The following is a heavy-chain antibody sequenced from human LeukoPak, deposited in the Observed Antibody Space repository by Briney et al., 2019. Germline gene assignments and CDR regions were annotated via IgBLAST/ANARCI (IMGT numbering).Heavy chain of an antibody. J-gene: IGHJ4*02. CDR2: ISGGGGST. V-gene: IGHV3-23*01. CDR3: AKQWHGSGSYEYWHPKGY. Sequence: PGGSLRLSCAASGFTFSSYAMSWVRQAPGKGLEWVSAISGGGGSTYYADSVKGRFTISRDNSKNTLYLQMNSLRAEDTAVYYCAKQWHGSGSYEYWHPKGYWGQGTLVTVSS. D-gene: IGHD3-10*01. CDR1: GFTFSSYA.